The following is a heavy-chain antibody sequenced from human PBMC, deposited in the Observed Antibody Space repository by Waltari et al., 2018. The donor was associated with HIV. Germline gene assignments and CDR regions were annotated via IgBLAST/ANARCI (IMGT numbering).Heavy chain of an antibody. V-gene: IGHV1-3*01. CDR3: ARDLVSTAGTNY. D-gene: IGHD6-19*01. CDR2: INAGNGNT. Sequence: QVQLVQSGAEVKKPGASVKVSCKASGYTFTSYAMHWVRQAPGQRLEWMGWINAGNGNTKYSQKFQGRGTITRDTSASTAYMELSSLRSEDTAVYYCARDLVSTAGTNYWGQGALGTVSS. J-gene: IGHJ4*02. CDR1: GYTFTSYA.